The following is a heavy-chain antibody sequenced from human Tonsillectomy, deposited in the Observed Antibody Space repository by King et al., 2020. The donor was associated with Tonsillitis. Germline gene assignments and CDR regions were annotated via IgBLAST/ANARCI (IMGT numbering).Heavy chain of an antibody. V-gene: IGHV3-15*01. CDR2: IKSKTAGGTA. D-gene: IGHD3-3*01. CDR1: GITFSNAW. CDR3: TTDRMVFWSGYGVGIDY. Sequence: VQLVESGGGLVKPGGSLRLSCAVSGITFSNAWMSWVRQAPGKGLEWVGRIKSKTAGGTADYAAPVKGRFTISRDDSKNTLYLQMNSLKTEETAVYYCTTDRMVFWSGYGVGIDYWGQGTLVTVSS. J-gene: IGHJ4*02.